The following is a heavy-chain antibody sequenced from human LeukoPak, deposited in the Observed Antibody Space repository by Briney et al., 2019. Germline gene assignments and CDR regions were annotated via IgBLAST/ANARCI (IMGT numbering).Heavy chain of an antibody. CDR2: ISGSGGST. J-gene: IGHJ5*02. CDR1: GFTFSSYA. Sequence: GGSLRLSCAASGFTFSSYAMNWVRQAPGKGLEWVSAISGSGGSTYYADSVKGRFTISRDNAKNSLYLQMNSLRAEDTAVYYCARDRATNWFDPWGQGTLVTVSS. V-gene: IGHV3-23*01. CDR3: ARDRATNWFDP. D-gene: IGHD3-10*01.